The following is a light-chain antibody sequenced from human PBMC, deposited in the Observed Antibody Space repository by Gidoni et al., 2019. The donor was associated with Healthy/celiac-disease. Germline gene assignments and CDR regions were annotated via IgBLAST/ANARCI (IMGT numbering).Light chain of an antibody. CDR2: GKN. CDR3: NSRDSSGNHWV. J-gene: IGLJ3*02. CDR1: SLRSYY. Sequence: SSALTQDPAVSVALGQTVRITCQGDSLRSYYATWYQQKPGQAPVLVIYGKNNRPSGIPDRFSGSRSGNTASLTITGAQAEDEADYYCNSRDSSGNHWVFGGGTKLTVL. V-gene: IGLV3-19*01.